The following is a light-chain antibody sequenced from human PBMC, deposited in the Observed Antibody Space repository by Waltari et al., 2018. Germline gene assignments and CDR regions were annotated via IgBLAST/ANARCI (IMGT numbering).Light chain of an antibody. CDR1: QSIGRS. CDR3: QHYVSLPVT. V-gene: IGKV3-20*01. J-gene: IGKJ1*01. CDR2: GTS. Sequence: EIVLTQSPGTLSLSPGERATLSCRASQSIGRSLAWYQQKPGQPPRLLIYGTSNRATGIPDRFSGGGSATDFSRTISRLEPEDVAMYYCQHYVSLPVTFGQGTKVEIK.